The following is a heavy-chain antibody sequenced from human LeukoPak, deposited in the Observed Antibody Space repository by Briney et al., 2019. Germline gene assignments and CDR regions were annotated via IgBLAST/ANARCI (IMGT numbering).Heavy chain of an antibody. J-gene: IGHJ4*02. CDR3: ARGRGHCSGGSCYRFCDC. CDR2: ISHTGDTK. V-gene: IGHV3-48*02. CDR1: GFTFSSYS. D-gene: IGHD2-15*01. Sequence: GGSLRLSCAASGFTFSSYSITWVRQAPGKGLEWVAYISHTGDTKYYADSVKGRFTISRDNARNSVDLQMNSLRDEDTAVYYCARGRGHCSGGSCYRFCDCWGQGSLVTVSS.